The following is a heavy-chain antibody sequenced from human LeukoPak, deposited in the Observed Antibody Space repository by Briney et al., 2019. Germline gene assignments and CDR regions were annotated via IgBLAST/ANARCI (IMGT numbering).Heavy chain of an antibody. V-gene: IGHV4-30-4*08. Sequence: SETLSLTCTVSGGSISSSSYYWGWIRQPPGKGLEWIGYIYYSGSTYYNPSLKSRVTISVDTSKNQFSLKLSSVTAADTAVYYCAREAILTGYQNWFDPWGQGTLVTVSS. CDR3: AREAILTGYQNWFDP. J-gene: IGHJ5*02. CDR2: IYYSGST. CDR1: GGSISSSSYY. D-gene: IGHD3-9*01.